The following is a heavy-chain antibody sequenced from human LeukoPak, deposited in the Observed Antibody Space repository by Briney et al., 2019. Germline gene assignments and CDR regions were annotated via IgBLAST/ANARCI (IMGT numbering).Heavy chain of an antibody. D-gene: IGHD3-3*01. Sequence: GGSLRLSCTASGFTFSSYAMSWVRQAPGKGLEWVSAISGSGGSAYYADSVKGRFTISRDNSKNTLYLQMNSLRAEDTAVYYWAKDSYGFFVGHFDPWGQGTLVTVSS. V-gene: IGHV3-23*01. CDR2: ISGSGGSA. J-gene: IGHJ5*02. CDR3: AKDSYGFFVGHFDP. CDR1: GFTFSSYA.